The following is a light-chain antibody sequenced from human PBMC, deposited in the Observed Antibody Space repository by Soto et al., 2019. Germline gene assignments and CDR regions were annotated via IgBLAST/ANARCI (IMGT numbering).Light chain of an antibody. J-gene: IGLJ2*01. CDR3: AAWDDSLNGPHVV. V-gene: IGLV1-44*01. Sequence: QSVLTQPPSASGTPGQRVTISCSGSSSNIGSNTVNWYPQLPGTAPKLLIYSNNQRPSGVPDRFSGSKSGTSASLAISGLQSEDEADHYCAAWDDSLNGPHVVFGGGTKVTVL. CDR2: SNN. CDR1: SSNIGSNT.